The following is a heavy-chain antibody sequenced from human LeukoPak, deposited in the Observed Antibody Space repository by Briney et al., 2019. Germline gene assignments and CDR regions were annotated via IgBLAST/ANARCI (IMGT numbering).Heavy chain of an antibody. J-gene: IGHJ4*02. Sequence: SETLSLTCTVSLDSTTSNFWSWVRQPPGKGLEWIGKIHRSGSPNYNPSLQSRVTISIDRSRNQIVLELSSVTATHTAVYYCAREILGGFNPGAYWAQGTLVTVSS. D-gene: IGHD1-14*01. CDR2: IHRSGSP. CDR1: LDSTTSNF. CDR3: AREILGGFNPGAY. V-gene: IGHV4-59*12.